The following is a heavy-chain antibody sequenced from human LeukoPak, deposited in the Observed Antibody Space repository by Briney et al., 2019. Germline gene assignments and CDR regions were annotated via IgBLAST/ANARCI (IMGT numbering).Heavy chain of an antibody. J-gene: IGHJ5*02. CDR1: GYSFTTYW. V-gene: IGHV5-51*01. Sequence: GESLKISCETSGYSFTTYWIGWVRQRPGTGLEWVGAIYPDDSDTRYSPSFQGQVAISADRSIRTAYLKWNSLKASDTGMYYCASAKGPGWFDPWGQGTLVTVSS. CDR3: ASAKGPGWFDP. CDR2: IYPDDSDT.